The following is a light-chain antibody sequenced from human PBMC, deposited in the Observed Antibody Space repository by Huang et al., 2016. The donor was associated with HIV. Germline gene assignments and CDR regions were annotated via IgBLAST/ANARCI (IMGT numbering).Light chain of an antibody. Sequence: DIQMTQSPSTLSASVGDRVTITCRASQSISNWLAWFKQKPGKAPELLMYKTSTLQSGVPSRFSGIGSGTVFALTISSLQPDDFATYYCQQYNSYPWTFGQGTRVDIK. CDR2: KTS. V-gene: IGKV1-5*03. CDR1: QSISNW. J-gene: IGKJ1*01. CDR3: QQYNSYPWT.